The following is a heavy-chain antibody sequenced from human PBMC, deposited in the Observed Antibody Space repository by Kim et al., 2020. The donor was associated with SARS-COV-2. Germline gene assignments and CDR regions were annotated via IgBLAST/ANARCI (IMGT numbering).Heavy chain of an antibody. J-gene: IGHJ4*02. V-gene: IGHV3-30*01. D-gene: IGHD6-6*01. CDR3: ARDFVVDY. Sequence: GSNKYYADSVKGRFTISRDNSKNTLYLQMNSLRAEDTAVYYCARDFVVDYWGQGTLVTVSS. CDR2: GSNK.